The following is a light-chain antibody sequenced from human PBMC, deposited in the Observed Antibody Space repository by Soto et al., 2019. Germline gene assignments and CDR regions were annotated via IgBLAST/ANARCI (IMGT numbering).Light chain of an antibody. J-gene: IGKJ4*01. CDR2: GAS. CDR3: QRYGSSPLT. Sequence: EIVLTQSPGTLSLSPGERATLSCRASQSVSSSYLAWYQQKTGQAPRLLIYGASSRATGIPDRFSGSGSGTDFTLTISRLEPEDFAVYYCQRYGSSPLTFGGGTKVDIK. CDR1: QSVSSSY. V-gene: IGKV3-20*01.